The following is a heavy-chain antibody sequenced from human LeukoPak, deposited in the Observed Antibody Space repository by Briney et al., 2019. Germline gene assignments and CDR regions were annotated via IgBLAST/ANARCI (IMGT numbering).Heavy chain of an antibody. CDR3: AREGGPFRPLDY. CDR1: RGSITNNNY. D-gene: IGHD2/OR15-2a*01. Sequence: SGTLFLTCCVSRGSITNNNYWTGDRQPPGKGLEGHGEVNLQGSTNDNPSRMGRVALSVDKSDNHISLQLTPVTAADTAVYYCAREGGPFRPLDYSGQGTLVTVSS. V-gene: IGHV4-4*02. J-gene: IGHJ4*02. CDR2: VNLQGST.